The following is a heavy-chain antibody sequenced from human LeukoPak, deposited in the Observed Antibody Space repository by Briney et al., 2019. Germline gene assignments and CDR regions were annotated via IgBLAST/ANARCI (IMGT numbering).Heavy chain of an antibody. CDR2: ISSSSSYI. Sequence: GGSLRLSCAASGFTFSSYSMNWVRQAPGKGLEWVSSISSSSSYIYYADSVKGRFTISRDNAKNSLYLQMNSPRAEDTAVYYCAREIVTYYYGSGSTRDAFDIWGQGTMVTVSS. D-gene: IGHD3-10*01. J-gene: IGHJ3*02. CDR3: AREIVTYYYGSGSTRDAFDI. V-gene: IGHV3-21*01. CDR1: GFTFSSYS.